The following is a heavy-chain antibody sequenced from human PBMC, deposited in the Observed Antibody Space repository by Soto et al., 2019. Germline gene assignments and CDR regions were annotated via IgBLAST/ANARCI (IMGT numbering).Heavy chain of an antibody. D-gene: IGHD3-16*01. V-gene: IGHV4-39*01. CDR3: ARHFKGGVSIWGTVMIKGRYFDY. CDR1: GGSISSSNYY. J-gene: IGHJ4*02. CDR2: IYYTGSS. Sequence: SETLSLTCTVSGGSISSSNYYWGWIRQPPGKGLEWIGSIYYTGSSYTNPSLRGPVTMSVDTSKNQFSLKLSSVTAADTAVYYCARHFKGGVSIWGTVMIKGRYFDYWGQGTLVTVSS.